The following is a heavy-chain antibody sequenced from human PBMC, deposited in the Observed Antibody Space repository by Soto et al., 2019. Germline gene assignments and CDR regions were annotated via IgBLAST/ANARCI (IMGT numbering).Heavy chain of an antibody. CDR3: ARHKGAQLVAGSKPNWFDP. CDR1: GGSISSSSYY. Sequence: QLQLQESGPGLVKPSETLSLTCTVSGGSISSSSYYWGWIRQPPGKGLEWIGSIYYSGSTYYNPSPKSRVTISVDTSKNQFSLKLSSVTAADTAVYYCARHKGAQLVAGSKPNWFDPWGQGTLVTVSS. D-gene: IGHD6-6*01. CDR2: IYYSGST. J-gene: IGHJ5*02. V-gene: IGHV4-39*01.